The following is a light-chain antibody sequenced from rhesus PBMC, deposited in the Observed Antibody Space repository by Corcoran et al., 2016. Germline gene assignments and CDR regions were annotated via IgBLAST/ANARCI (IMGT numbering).Light chain of an antibody. Sequence: QPVLSQPPSSSASRGASVTLTCSLSPGNGDYAVDWYLQRPGQGPQFVVRVDSDGTVKYKGDGVPDRFSASGSGLSHYLIIRDIHDEDENDYFCWTDHGTGSSLVYVFGSGTKLTVL. V-gene: IGLV9-84*01. CDR1: PGNGDYA. J-gene: IGLJ6*01. CDR3: WTDHGTGSSLVYV. CDR2: VDSDGTVK.